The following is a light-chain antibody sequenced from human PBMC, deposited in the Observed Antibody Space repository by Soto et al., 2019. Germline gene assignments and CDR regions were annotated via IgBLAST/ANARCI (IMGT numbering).Light chain of an antibody. Sequence: QSALTQPRSVSGSPGQSVTISCTGTSIDVGGYNYVSWYQQHPGKAPKLMIYAVSKRPSGVPDRFSGSKSGNTASLTISGLQAEDEADYYCCSYAGSYTLVFGGGTKLTVL. J-gene: IGLJ2*01. CDR3: CSYAGSYTLV. V-gene: IGLV2-11*01. CDR2: AVS. CDR1: SIDVGGYNY.